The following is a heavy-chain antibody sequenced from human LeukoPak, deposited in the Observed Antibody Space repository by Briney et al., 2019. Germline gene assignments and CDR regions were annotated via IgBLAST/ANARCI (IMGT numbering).Heavy chain of an antibody. CDR2: IRYDGSNK. V-gene: IGHV3-30*02. J-gene: IGHJ4*02. Sequence: GGSLRLSCAASGFTFSSYGMHWVRQAPGKGLEWVAFIRYDGSNKYYADSVKGRFTISRDNSKNTLYLQMNSLRAEDTAVYYCAKDELQIVVVPAAIPNWGQGTLVTVSS. CDR3: AKDELQIVVVPAAIPN. CDR1: GFTFSSYG. D-gene: IGHD2-2*01.